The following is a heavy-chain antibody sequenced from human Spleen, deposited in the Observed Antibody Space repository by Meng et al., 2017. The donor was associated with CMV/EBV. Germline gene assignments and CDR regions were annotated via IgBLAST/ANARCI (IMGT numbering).Heavy chain of an antibody. Sequence: GESLKISCAASGFTFSSYSMNWVRQAPGKGLEWVSSISSSSSYIYYADSVKGRFTISRDNAKNSLYLQMNSLRAEDTAVYYCARDLREKGYQLLLPDAFDIWGQGTMVTVSS. CDR1: GFTFSSYS. V-gene: IGHV3-21*04. D-gene: IGHD2-2*01. J-gene: IGHJ3*02. CDR2: ISSSSSYI. CDR3: ARDLREKGYQLLLPDAFDI.